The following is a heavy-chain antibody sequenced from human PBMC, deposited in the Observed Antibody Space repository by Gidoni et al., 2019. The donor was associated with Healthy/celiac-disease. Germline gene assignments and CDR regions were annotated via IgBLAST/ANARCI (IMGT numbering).Heavy chain of an antibody. CDR1: GFTFSSYA. Sequence: EVQMLESGGGLVQPGGSLRLSCAASGFTFSSYAMSWVRQAPGKGLEWVSAISGSGGSTYYADSVKGRFTISRDNSKNTLYLQMNSLRAEDTAVYYCAKGDCSGGSCYSLDYWGQGTLVTVSS. V-gene: IGHV3-23*01. J-gene: IGHJ4*02. D-gene: IGHD2-15*01. CDR2: ISGSGGST. CDR3: AKGDCSGGSCYSLDY.